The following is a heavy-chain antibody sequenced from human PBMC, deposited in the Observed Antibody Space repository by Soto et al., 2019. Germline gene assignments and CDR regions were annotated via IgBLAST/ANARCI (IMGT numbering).Heavy chain of an antibody. CDR3: VKERQVTSGDYGEFDY. CDR1: GFTFSSYA. CDR2: ISGSGGST. V-gene: IGHV3-23*01. J-gene: IGHJ4*02. D-gene: IGHD4-17*01. Sequence: PGGSLKLSCAASGFTFSSYAMSWVRQAPGKGLEWVSAISGSGGSTYYADSVKGRFTISRDNSKNTLFLQMNSLRAEDTAVYYCVKERQVTSGDYGEFDYWGQGTLVTVSS.